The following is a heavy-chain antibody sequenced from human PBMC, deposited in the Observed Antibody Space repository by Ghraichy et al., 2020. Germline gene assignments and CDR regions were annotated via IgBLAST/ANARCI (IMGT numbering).Heavy chain of an antibody. J-gene: IGHJ6*03. CDR2: IYYSGST. CDR1: GGSISSGGYY. D-gene: IGHD2-2*02. CDR3: ARSNQLLYQYYYMDV. Sequence: SETLSLTCTVSGGSISSGGYYWSWIRQYPGKGLEWIGYIYYSGSTYYNPSLKSRVTISVDTSKNQFSLKLSSVTAADTAVYYCARSNQLLYQYYYMDVWGKGTTVTVSS. V-gene: IGHV4-31*03.